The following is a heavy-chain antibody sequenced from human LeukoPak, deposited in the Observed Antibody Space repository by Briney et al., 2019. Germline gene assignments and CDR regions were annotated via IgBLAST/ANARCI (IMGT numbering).Heavy chain of an antibody. J-gene: IGHJ3*02. V-gene: IGHV3-7*01. Sequence: GSLRLSCAASGFIFSSYWMAWVRQAPGKGLEWVANIKEDGREKNYVDSVKGRFTISRDNAKNSLYLQMNRLRAEDTAVYYCARVRGVMGAFDIWGQGTMTVSS. CDR1: GFIFSSYW. CDR3: ARVRGVMGAFDI. CDR2: IKEDGREK. D-gene: IGHD3-10*01.